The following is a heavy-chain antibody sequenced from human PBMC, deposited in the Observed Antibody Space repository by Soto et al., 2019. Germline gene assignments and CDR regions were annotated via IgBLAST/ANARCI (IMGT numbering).Heavy chain of an antibody. Sequence: QVQLQESGPGLVKPSQTLSLTCTVSGGSISSGGYYWSGIRQHPGKGLEWIGYVYYSGSTYYNPSLKSRVTISVATSKNHSSQTLSSVSAPDTAVYYCASADGSGYMDVWGQGTPVTVSS. CDR2: VYYSGST. V-gene: IGHV4-31*03. CDR3: ASADGSGYMDV. J-gene: IGHJ6*02. CDR1: GGSISSGGYY. D-gene: IGHD3-10*01.